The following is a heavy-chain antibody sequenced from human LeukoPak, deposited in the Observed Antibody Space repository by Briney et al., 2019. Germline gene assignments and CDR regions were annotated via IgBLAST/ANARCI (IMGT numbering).Heavy chain of an antibody. J-gene: IGHJ4*02. V-gene: IGHV4-38-2*02. D-gene: IGHD3-10*01. CDR2: IYHSGST. Sequence: IPSETLSLTCSVSGYSISSGSYWGWIRQPPGKGLEWIGSIYHSGSTYYNPSLKSRVTISVDTSKNQFSLKLSSVTAADTAVYYCARRSYYGSGSYGRWGQGTLVTVSS. CDR1: GYSISSGSY. CDR3: ARRSYYGSGSYGR.